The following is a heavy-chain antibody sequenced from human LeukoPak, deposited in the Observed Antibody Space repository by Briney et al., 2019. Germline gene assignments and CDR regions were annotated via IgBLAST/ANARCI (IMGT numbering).Heavy chain of an antibody. CDR3: AYSSGNYYYYYMDV. Sequence: SETLSLTCAVSGGSISSGGYSWSWIRQPPGKGLEWIGYIYYSGSTYYNPSLKSRVTISVDTSKYQFSLKLSSVTAADTAVYYCAYSSGNYYYYYMDVWGKGTTVTISS. J-gene: IGHJ6*03. D-gene: IGHD6-13*01. V-gene: IGHV4-30-4*07. CDR1: GGSISSGGYS. CDR2: IYYSGST.